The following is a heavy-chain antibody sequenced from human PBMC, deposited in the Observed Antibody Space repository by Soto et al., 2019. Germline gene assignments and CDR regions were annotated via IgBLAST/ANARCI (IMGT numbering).Heavy chain of an antibody. J-gene: IGHJ5*02. Sequence: ASVKVSCKASGYTFTSYAMHWVRQAPGQRLEWMGWINAGNGNTKYSQKFQGRVTITRDTSASTAYMELSSLRSEDTAVYYCARARAYSGRDCYSSWFDTWGQGTLVTVSS. CDR1: GYTFTSYA. V-gene: IGHV1-3*01. CDR3: ARARAYSGRDCYSSWFDT. D-gene: IGHD2-21*02. CDR2: INAGNGNT.